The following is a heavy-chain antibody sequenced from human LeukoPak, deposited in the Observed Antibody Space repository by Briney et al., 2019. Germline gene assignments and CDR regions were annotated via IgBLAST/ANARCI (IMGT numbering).Heavy chain of an antibody. D-gene: IGHD1-26*01. CDR3: ARAGNNGGSYYFGC. J-gene: IGHJ4*02. CDR1: GFIFSDYW. V-gene: IGHV3-7*04. Sequence: PGGSLRLSCSTSGFIFSDYWLSWVRQAQGRGPEWVANIKTDGSEKYYLDSVKGRFTISRDNAKTSLYLQMNDLRAEDTAVYYCARAGNNGGSYYFGCWGQGTLVTVST. CDR2: IKTDGSEK.